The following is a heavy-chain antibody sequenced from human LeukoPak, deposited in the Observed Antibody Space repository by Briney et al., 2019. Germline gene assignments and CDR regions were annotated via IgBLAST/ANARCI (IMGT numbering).Heavy chain of an antibody. CDR2: IYYSGST. D-gene: IGHD4-17*01. J-gene: IGHJ4*02. CDR1: GGSISSSSYY. V-gene: IGHV4-39*02. CDR3: ARDAGVPYGDYVGADY. Sequence: SETLSLTCTVSGGSISSSSYYWGWIRQPPGKGLEWIGTIYYSGSTYYNPSLQSRVTISADTPKNQFSLKLSSVTAVDTAVYYCARDAGVPYGDYVGADYWGQGTLVTVSS.